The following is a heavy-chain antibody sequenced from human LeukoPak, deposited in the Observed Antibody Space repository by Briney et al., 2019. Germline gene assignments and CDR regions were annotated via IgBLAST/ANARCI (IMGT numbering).Heavy chain of an antibody. J-gene: IGHJ2*01. CDR3: ARDILTGYYSRYFDL. Sequence: PSETLSLTCTVSGGSISSYCWSWIRQPPGKGLEWIGYIYYSGSTNYNPSLKSRVTISVDTSKNQFSLKLSSVTAADTAVYNCARDILTGYYSRYFDLWGRGTLVTVSS. D-gene: IGHD3-9*01. CDR1: GGSISSYC. CDR2: IYYSGST. V-gene: IGHV4-59*01.